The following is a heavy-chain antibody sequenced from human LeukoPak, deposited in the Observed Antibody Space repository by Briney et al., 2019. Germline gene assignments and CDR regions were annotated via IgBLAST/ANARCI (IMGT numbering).Heavy chain of an antibody. Sequence: SEKVSCKASGGTFSSYAISWVRQAPGQGLEWMGGIIPIFGTANYAQKFQGRVTITADESTSTAYMELSSLRSEDTAVYYCASGTYYYDSSGSYYFDYWGQGTLVTVSS. CDR1: GGTFSSYA. V-gene: IGHV1-69*13. CDR3: ASGTYYYDSSGSYYFDY. CDR2: IIPIFGTA. J-gene: IGHJ4*02. D-gene: IGHD3-22*01.